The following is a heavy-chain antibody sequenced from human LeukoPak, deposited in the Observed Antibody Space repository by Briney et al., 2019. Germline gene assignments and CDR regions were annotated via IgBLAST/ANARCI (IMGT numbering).Heavy chain of an antibody. D-gene: IGHD3-22*01. CDR3: TREEIMGHYDSSHYYYYGMDV. V-gene: IGHV3-49*03. Sequence: AGGSLRLSCTASGFTFGDYAMSWFRQAPGKGLEWVGFIRSKAYGGTTEYAASVKGRFTISRDDSKSIAYLQMNSLKTEDTAVYYCTREEIMGHYDSSHYYYYGMDVWGQGTTVTVSS. J-gene: IGHJ6*02. CDR1: GFTFGDYA. CDR2: IRSKAYGGTT.